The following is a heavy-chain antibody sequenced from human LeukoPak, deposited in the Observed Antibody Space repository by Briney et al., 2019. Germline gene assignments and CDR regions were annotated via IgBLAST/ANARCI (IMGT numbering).Heavy chain of an antibody. CDR2: INQDGSEK. Sequence: GGSLRLSCAASGFTFSSYWMSWVRQAPGKGLEWVAYINQDGSEKNYADSVKGRFTVSRDNAKNSLFLEMNSLRVEDTFMYYCTRDHRGRPWGWFDPWGQGTPVTVSS. CDR1: GFTFSSYW. J-gene: IGHJ5*02. CDR3: TRDHRGRPWGWFDP. D-gene: IGHD3-16*01. V-gene: IGHV3-7*01.